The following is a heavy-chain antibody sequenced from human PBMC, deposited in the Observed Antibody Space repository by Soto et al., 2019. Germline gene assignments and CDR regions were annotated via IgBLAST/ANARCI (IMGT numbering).Heavy chain of an antibody. CDR2: ISSSGSTI. V-gene: IGHV3-11*01. CDR3: ARDDGAVAIDY. CDR1: GFTFSDYY. J-gene: IGHJ4*02. D-gene: IGHD6-19*01. Sequence: QVQLVESGGGLVKPGGSPRLSCEASGFTFSDYYMSWIRQAPGKGLEWVSYISSSGSTIYYADSVKGRFTISRDHAKNSLYLQLNSLSAEDTAVYYCARDDGAVAIDYWGQGTLVTVSS.